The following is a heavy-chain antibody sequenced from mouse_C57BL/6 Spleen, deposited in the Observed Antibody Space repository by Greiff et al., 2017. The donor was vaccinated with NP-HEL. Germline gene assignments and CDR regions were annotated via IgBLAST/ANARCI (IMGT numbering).Heavy chain of an antibody. CDR3: ARLYYYGSSYDYAMDY. V-gene: IGHV1-42*01. CDR1: GYSFTGYY. CDR2: INPSTGGT. D-gene: IGHD1-1*01. Sequence: VQLQQSGPELVKPGASVKISCKASGYSFTGYYMNWVKQSPEKSLEWIGEINPSTGGTTYNQKFKAKATLTVDKSSSTAYMQLKSLTSEDSAVYYCARLYYYGSSYDYAMDYWGQGTSVTVSS. J-gene: IGHJ4*01.